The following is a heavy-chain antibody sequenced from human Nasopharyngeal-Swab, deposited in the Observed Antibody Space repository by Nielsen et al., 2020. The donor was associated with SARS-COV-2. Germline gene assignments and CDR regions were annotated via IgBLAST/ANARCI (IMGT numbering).Heavy chain of an antibody. CDR3: ARPYRYCSGGSCHSGGAFDI. J-gene: IGHJ3*02. V-gene: IGHV4-34*01. Sequence: WIRQPPGKGLEWIGEIYHSGGTNYNPSLKSRVTISVDTSKNQFSLKLSSVTAADTAVYYCARPYRYCSGGSCHSGGAFDIWGQGTMVTVSS. D-gene: IGHD2-15*01. CDR2: IYHSGGT.